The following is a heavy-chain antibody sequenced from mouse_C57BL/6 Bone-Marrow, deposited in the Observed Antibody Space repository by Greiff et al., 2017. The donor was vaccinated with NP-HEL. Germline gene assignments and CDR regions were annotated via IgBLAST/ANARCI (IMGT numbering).Heavy chain of an antibody. CDR1: GFTFSDYY. Sequence: EVQLVESEGGLVQPGSSMKLSCTASGFTFSDYYMAWVRQVPEKGLEWVANINYDGSSTYYLDSLKSRFIISRDNAKNILYLQMSSLNSEDTATYYCARERIANWYYAMDYWGQGTSVTVSS. V-gene: IGHV5-16*01. J-gene: IGHJ4*01. D-gene: IGHD4-1*01. CDR2: INYDGSST. CDR3: ARERIANWYYAMDY.